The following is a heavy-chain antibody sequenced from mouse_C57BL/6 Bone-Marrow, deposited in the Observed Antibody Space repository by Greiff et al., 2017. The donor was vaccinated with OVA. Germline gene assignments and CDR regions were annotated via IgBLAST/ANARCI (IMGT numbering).Heavy chain of an antibody. J-gene: IGHJ1*03. Sequence: VQGVESGPGLVAPSQSLSITCTVSGFSLTSYAISWVRQPPGKGLEWLGVIWTGGGTNYNSALKSRLSISKDNSKSQVFLKMNSLQTDDTARYYCARNYYGSSPSWYFDVWGTGTTVTVSS. CDR3: ARNYYGSSPSWYFDV. D-gene: IGHD1-1*01. CDR2: IWTGGGT. V-gene: IGHV2-9-1*01. CDR1: GFSLTSYA.